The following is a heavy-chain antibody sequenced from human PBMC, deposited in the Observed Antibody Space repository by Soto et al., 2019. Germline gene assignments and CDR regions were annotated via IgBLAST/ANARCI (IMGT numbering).Heavy chain of an antibody. CDR2: INSDGSST. CDR3: ARADHDYGDIQGFDY. J-gene: IGHJ4*02. D-gene: IGHD4-17*01. Sequence: EVQLVESGGGLVQPGGSLRLSCAASGFTFSSYWMHWVRQAPGKGLVWVSRINSDGSSTSYADSVKGRFTISRDNAKNTLYLQRNRLRAEDTAVYYCARADHDYGDIQGFDYWGQGTLVTVSS. CDR1: GFTFSSYW. V-gene: IGHV3-74*01.